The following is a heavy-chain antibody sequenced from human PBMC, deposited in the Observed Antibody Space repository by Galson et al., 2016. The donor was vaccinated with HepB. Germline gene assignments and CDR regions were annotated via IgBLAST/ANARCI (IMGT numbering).Heavy chain of an antibody. CDR2: ISNDGSHA. CDR3: ATNRWFGGLSQVDN. CDR1: GFTFVNYA. Sequence: SLRLSCAASGFTFVNYAFHWVRQTPGKGLEWVAVISNDGSHAFYADSARGRFTISRDDSTNTVYLQMNSLRGEDTAAYFCATNRWFGGLSQVDNWGQGTLVTVSS. V-gene: IGHV3-30*04. D-gene: IGHD3-10*01. J-gene: IGHJ4*02.